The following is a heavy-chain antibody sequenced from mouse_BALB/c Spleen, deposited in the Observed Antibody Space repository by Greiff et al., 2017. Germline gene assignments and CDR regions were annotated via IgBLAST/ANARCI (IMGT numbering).Heavy chain of an antibody. CDR3: TRKEYGHYFDY. Sequence: QVQLQQSGAELVRPGASVTLSCKASGYTFTDYEMHWVKQTPVHGLEWIGAIDPETGGTAYNQKFKGKATLTADKSSSTAYMELRSLTSEDSAVYYCTRKEYGHYFDYWGQGTTLTVSS. CDR2: IDPETGGT. V-gene: IGHV1-15*01. J-gene: IGHJ2*01. D-gene: IGHD2-10*02. CDR1: GYTFTDYE.